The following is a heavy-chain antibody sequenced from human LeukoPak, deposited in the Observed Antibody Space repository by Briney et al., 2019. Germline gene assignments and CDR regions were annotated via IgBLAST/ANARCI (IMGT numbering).Heavy chain of an antibody. J-gene: IGHJ4*02. CDR3: ARDRRYSSGWYFDY. Sequence: GGSLRLSCAASGFTFSDYYMTWIRQAPGKGLEWVAYISSSGSTIYYADSVKGRFTISRDNAKNSLYLQMNSLRAEDTAVYYCARDRRYSSGWYFDYWGQRTLVTVS. CDR2: ISSSGSTI. CDR1: GFTFSDYY. D-gene: IGHD6-19*01. V-gene: IGHV3-11*01.